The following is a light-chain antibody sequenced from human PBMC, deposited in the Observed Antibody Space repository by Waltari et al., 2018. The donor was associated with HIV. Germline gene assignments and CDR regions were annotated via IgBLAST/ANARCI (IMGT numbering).Light chain of an antibody. J-gene: IGLJ3*02. CDR1: ISNIGSNY. CDR2: RSN. V-gene: IGLV1-47*01. Sequence: QSVLTQPASASGAPGQRVTFSCSGSISNIGSNYVYWYQQLPGTAPKVLSYRSNQRRSGVPDRFSGSKSGTSSYLAISGLRSEDEADYYCAAWDDRLSGPVFGGGTKVTVL. CDR3: AAWDDRLSGPV.